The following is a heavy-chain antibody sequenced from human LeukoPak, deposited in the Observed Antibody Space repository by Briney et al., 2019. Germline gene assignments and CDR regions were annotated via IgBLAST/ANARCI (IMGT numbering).Heavy chain of an antibody. J-gene: IGHJ6*03. CDR2: IYYSGST. Sequence: SETLSLTCTVSGGSISSHYWSWIRQPPGKGLEWIGYIYYSGSTNYNPSLKRRVTISVDTSKNQFSLKLSSVTAADTAVYYCARCHYDFWSGYYNYYYMDVWGKGTTVTVSS. CDR3: ARCHYDFWSGYYNYYYMDV. D-gene: IGHD3-3*01. V-gene: IGHV4-59*11. CDR1: GGSISSHY.